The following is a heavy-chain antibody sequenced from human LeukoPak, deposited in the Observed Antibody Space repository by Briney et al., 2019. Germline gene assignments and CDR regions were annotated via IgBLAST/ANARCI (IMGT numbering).Heavy chain of an antibody. Sequence: PSQTLSLTCTVSGGSISSGGYYWSWIRQHPGKGLEWIGYIYYSGSTYYNPSLKSRFTISVDTSKNQFSLKLSSVTAADTAVYYCARDYYDSSGNGNAFDIWGQGTMVTVSS. D-gene: IGHD3-22*01. J-gene: IGHJ3*02. CDR3: ARDYYDSSGNGNAFDI. CDR1: GGSISSGGYY. V-gene: IGHV4-31*03. CDR2: IYYSGST.